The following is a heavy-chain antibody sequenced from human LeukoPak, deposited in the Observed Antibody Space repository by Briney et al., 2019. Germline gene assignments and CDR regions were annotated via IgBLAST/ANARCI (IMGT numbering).Heavy chain of an antibody. D-gene: IGHD5-12*01. V-gene: IGHV1-2*02. CDR1: GYTFTGYF. Sequence: ASVKVSCKASGYTFTGYFMHWVRQAPGQGLEWMGWINPNSGGTNYAQKFQGRVTITADESTSTAYMELSSLRSEDTAVYYCARVFGWLRIYYFDYWGQGTLVTVSS. CDR3: ARVFGWLRIYYFDY. CDR2: INPNSGGT. J-gene: IGHJ4*02.